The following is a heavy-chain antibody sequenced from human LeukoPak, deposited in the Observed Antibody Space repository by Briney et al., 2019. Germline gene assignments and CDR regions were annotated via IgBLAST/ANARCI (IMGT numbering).Heavy chain of an antibody. CDR1: GFTFSSYW. Sequence: PGGSLRPSCAASGFTFSSYWMSWVLQAPGEGLEWVAKINQDGTEKAYVDSVRGRFTISRDNAKNSLFLQMNSLRAEDTAVYYCARGPLIAAAGTWWGQGTLVIVSS. D-gene: IGHD6-13*01. CDR2: INQDGTEK. V-gene: IGHV3-7*03. J-gene: IGHJ4*02. CDR3: ARGPLIAAAGTW.